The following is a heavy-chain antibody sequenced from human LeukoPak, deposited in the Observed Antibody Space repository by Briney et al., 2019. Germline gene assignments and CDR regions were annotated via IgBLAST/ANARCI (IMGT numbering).Heavy chain of an antibody. V-gene: IGHV3-21*01. CDR3: ARDNEPAVAGGEYFDY. J-gene: IGHJ4*02. CDR2: ISSSSSYI. D-gene: IGHD6-19*01. Sequence: GGSLRLSCAASGFTFSSYSMNWVRQAPGKGLEWVSSISSSSSYIYYADSVKGRFTISRDNAKNSLYLQMNSLRAEDTAVYYCARDNEPAVAGGEYFDYWGQGTLVTVSS. CDR1: GFTFSSYS.